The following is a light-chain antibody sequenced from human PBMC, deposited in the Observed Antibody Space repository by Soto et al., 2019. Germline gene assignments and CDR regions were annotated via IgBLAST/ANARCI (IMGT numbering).Light chain of an antibody. V-gene: IGLV2-23*01. J-gene: IGLJ2*01. CDR3: CSYAGSSTSVV. CDR2: EGS. Sequence: LTQPASVSGSPGQSITISCTGTSRDVGSYNLVSWYQQHPGKAPKLMIYEGSKRPSGVSNRFSGSKSGNTASLTISGLQAEDEADYYCCSYAGSSTSVVFGGGTKLTVL. CDR1: SRDVGSYNL.